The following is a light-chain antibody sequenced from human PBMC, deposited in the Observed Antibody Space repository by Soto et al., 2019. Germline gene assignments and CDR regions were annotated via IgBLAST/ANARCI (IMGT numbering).Light chain of an antibody. CDR1: RSVTDY. V-gene: IGKV3-11*01. CDR2: DAS. J-gene: IGKJ1*01. Sequence: ETVVTQPTKTLSLSPGERATLSCRASRSVTDYLAWYQQKPGQAPRLLIYDASNRAAGVPDRFSGSGSGTEFTRTLSKLEPEDFTVFYCHNFETFGQVTMVDI. CDR3: HNFET.